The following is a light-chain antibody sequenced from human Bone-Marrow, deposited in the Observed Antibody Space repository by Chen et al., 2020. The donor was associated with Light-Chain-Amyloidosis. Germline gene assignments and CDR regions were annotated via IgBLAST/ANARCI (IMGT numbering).Light chain of an antibody. Sequence: SYVLTQPSSVSVAPGQTALIACGGNNIGSTSVHRYQQTQGQAPLLVVYDDSDRPSGIPVRLSGCNSGNTAALTISGVEAGDEADYHCQVCDRSSDRPVCGGGTKLTVL. J-gene: IGLJ3*02. CDR3: QVCDRSSDRPV. CDR1: NIGSTS. CDR2: DDS. V-gene: IGLV3-21*02.